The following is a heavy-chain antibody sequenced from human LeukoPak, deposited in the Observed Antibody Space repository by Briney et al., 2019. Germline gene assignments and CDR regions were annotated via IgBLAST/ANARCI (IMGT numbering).Heavy chain of an antibody. CDR1: GGSITSNY. CDR3: VASYGGYVLDY. V-gene: IGHV4-59*01. CDR2: VFNNGGT. Sequence: SETLSLTCSVSGGSITSNYWTWIRQPSGKGLEWIGIVFNNGGTKHNPSLKSRVAISVDTSKNQFALKLSSATAADTAVYYCVASYGGYVLDYWGQGALVIVSS. J-gene: IGHJ4*02. D-gene: IGHD5-12*01.